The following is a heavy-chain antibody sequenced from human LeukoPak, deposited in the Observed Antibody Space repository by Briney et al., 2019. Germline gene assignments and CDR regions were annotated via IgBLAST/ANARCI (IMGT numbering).Heavy chain of an antibody. Sequence: GGSLRLSCAASGFIFSTNSMNWVHQAPGKGLEWISHITSSSRTTYHADSVKGRFTISRDNAKNSLYLQMNSLRDEDTAVYYCARSRDGYNVFDYWGQGTLVTVSS. CDR3: ARSRDGYNVFDY. CDR2: ITSSSRTT. V-gene: IGHV3-48*02. D-gene: IGHD5-24*01. CDR1: GFIFSTNS. J-gene: IGHJ4*02.